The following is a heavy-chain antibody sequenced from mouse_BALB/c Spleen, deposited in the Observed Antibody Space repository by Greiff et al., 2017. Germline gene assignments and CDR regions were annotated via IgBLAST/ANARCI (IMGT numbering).Heavy chain of an antibody. CDR2: ISDGGSYT. D-gene: IGHD1-1*01. CDR1: GFTFSDYY. CDR3: ARSPYYYGSSGMSY. Sequence: EVHLVESGGGLVKPGGSLKLSCAASGFTFSDYYMYWVRQTPEKRLEWVATISDGGSYTYYPDSVKGRFTISRDNAKNNLYLQMSSLKSEDTAMYYCARSPYYYGSSGMSYWGQGTSVTVSS. J-gene: IGHJ4*01. V-gene: IGHV5-4*02.